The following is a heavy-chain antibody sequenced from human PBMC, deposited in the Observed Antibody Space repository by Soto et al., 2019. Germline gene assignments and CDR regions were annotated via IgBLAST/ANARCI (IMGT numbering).Heavy chain of an antibody. CDR1: GFTFSSYW. Sequence: EVQLVESGGGLVQPGGSLRLSCAASGFTFSSYWMHWVRQAPGKGLVWVSRINSDGSSTSYADSVKGRFTISRDNAKNTLYLQMSSLRAEDTAVYYCARENYDFWSGYYIYYYYGMDVWGQGTTVTVSS. D-gene: IGHD3-3*01. CDR3: ARENYDFWSGYYIYYYYGMDV. V-gene: IGHV3-74*01. J-gene: IGHJ6*02. CDR2: INSDGSST.